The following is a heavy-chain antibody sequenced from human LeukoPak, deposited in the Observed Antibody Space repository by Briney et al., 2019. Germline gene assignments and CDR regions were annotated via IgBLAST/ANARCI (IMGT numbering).Heavy chain of an antibody. Sequence: PGGSLRLSCAASGFTFSSYAMSWVRQAPGKGLEWVSAISGSGGSTYYADSVKGRFTISRDNSKNTLYLQMNSLRAEDTAVYYCAKRVHYDFWSGYSTYGMDVWGQGTTVTVSS. CDR2: ISGSGGST. J-gene: IGHJ6*02. CDR1: GFTFSSYA. V-gene: IGHV3-23*01. CDR3: AKRVHYDFWSGYSTYGMDV. D-gene: IGHD3-3*01.